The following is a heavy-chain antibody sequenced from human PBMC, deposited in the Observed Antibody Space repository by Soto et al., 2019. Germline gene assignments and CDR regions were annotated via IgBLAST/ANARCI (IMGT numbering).Heavy chain of an antibody. V-gene: IGHV4-59*08. Sequence: SETLSLTCTVSGGSISSYYWSWIRQPPGKGLEWIGYIYYSGSTNYNPSLKSRVTISVDTSKNQFSLKLSSVTAADTAVYYCASSPAGRFLEWLPNWLDPWGQGTLVTVSS. J-gene: IGHJ5*02. CDR2: IYYSGST. CDR3: ASSPAGRFLEWLPNWLDP. CDR1: GGSISSYY. D-gene: IGHD3-3*01.